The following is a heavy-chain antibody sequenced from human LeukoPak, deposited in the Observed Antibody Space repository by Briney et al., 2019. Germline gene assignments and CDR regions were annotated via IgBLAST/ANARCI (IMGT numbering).Heavy chain of an antibody. CDR1: GFTFSSST. CDR2: ITGGADYT. Sequence: QPGGSLRLSCAASGFTFSSSTMTWVRQAPGKGLGWVSSITGGADYTYHAASVEGRFTISRDNSKNTLFLQMSSLTADDTAVYYCAITGVRDFDSWGQGTLVTVSS. J-gene: IGHJ4*02. CDR3: AITGVRDFDS. V-gene: IGHV3-23*01. D-gene: IGHD5-24*01.